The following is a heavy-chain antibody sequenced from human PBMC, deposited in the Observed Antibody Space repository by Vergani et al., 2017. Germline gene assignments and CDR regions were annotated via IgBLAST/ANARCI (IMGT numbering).Heavy chain of an antibody. CDR3: TTGSAYCSSTSCYTLPLDY. J-gene: IGHJ4*02. CDR2: IKSKTDGGTT. D-gene: IGHD2-2*02. CDR1: GFTFSNAW. Sequence: EVQLVESGGGLVKPGGSLRLSCAASGFTFSNAWMSWVRQAPGKGLEWVGRIKSKTDGGTTDYAAPVKGRFTISRDDSKNTLYLQMNSLKTEDTAVYYCTTGSAYCSSTSCYTLPLDYWGQGTLVTVSS. V-gene: IGHV3-15*01.